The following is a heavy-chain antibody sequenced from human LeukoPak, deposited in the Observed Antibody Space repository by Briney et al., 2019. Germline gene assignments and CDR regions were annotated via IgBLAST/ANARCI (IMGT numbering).Heavy chain of an antibody. J-gene: IGHJ5*02. V-gene: IGHV1-2*02. CDR2: INPNSGGT. D-gene: IGHD6-19*01. CDR1: GYTFTGYY. Sequence: ASVKVSCKASGYTFTGYYMHWVRQAPGQGLEWMGWINPNSGGTNYAQKFQGRVTVTRDTSISTAYMELSRLRSDDTAVYYCARKKRGIAVAGTGNWFDPWGQGTLVTVSS. CDR3: ARKKRGIAVAGTGNWFDP.